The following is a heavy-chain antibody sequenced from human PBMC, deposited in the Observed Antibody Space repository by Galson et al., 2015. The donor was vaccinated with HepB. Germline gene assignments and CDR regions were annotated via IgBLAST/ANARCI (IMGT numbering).Heavy chain of an antibody. D-gene: IGHD6-19*01. CDR3: ARAKRYSSGWYKDY. J-gene: IGHJ4*02. CDR1: GDSVSSNSAA. Sequence: ISGDSVSSNSAAWNWIRQSPSRGLEWLGRTYYRSKWYNDYAVSVKSRITINPDTSKNQFSLQLNSVTPEDTAVYYCARAKRYSSGWYKDYWGQGTLVTVSS. V-gene: IGHV6-1*01. CDR2: TYYRSKWYN.